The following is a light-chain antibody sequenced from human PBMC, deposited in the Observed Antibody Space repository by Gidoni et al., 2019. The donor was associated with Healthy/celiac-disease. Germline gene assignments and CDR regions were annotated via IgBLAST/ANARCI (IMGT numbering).Light chain of an antibody. J-gene: IGKJ4*01. CDR1: QSISIY. CDR2: AAS. Sequence: EIQMPQSPSSLSAPVGDRVTITCRDSQSISIYLNWYQQKPGKDPKLLIYAASILQSGVPSRFSGSGSGTDFTLTISSLQPEDFATYYCQQSYSTPRTFGGGTKVEIK. CDR3: QQSYSTPRT. V-gene: IGKV1-39*01.